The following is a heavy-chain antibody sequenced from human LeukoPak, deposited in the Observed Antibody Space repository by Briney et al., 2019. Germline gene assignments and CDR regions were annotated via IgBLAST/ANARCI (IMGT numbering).Heavy chain of an antibody. CDR3: ARVLKIGYYDSSGYQGSFDY. J-gene: IGHJ4*02. D-gene: IGHD3-22*01. CDR1: GYSISSGYY. CDR2: IYHSGST. V-gene: IGHV4-38-2*02. Sequence: SETLSLTCTVSGYSISSGYYWGWIRQPPGKGLEWIGSIYHSGSTYYYPSLKSRVTISVDTSKNQFSLKLSSVTAADTAVYYCARVLKIGYYDSSGYQGSFDYWGQGTLVTVSS.